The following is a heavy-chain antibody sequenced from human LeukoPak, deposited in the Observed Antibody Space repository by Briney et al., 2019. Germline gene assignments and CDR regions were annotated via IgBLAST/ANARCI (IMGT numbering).Heavy chain of an antibody. CDR3: ARIGAGSSRDY. CDR2: IVGSSST. J-gene: IGHJ4*02. Sequence: GGSLRLSCAASGFTFSNFAMTWVREAPGKGLEWVSSIVGSSSTYYADSLKGRFTISRDNAKNSLYLQMNSLRAEDTAVYYCARIGAGSSRDYWGQGTLVTVSS. CDR1: GFTFSNFA. D-gene: IGHD6-13*01. V-gene: IGHV3-21*01.